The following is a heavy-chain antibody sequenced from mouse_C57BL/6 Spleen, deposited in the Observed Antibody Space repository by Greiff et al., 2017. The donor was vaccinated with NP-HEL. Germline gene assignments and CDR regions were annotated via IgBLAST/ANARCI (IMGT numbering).Heavy chain of an antibody. CDR1: GYSITSGYY. CDR2: ISYDGSN. Sequence: DVQLVESGPGLVKPSQSLSLTCSVTGYSITSGYYWNWIRQFPGNKLEWMGYISYDGSNNYNPSLKNRISITRDTSKNQFFLKLNSVTTEDTATYYCARDRRTVVATPWYFDVWGTGTTVTVSS. J-gene: IGHJ1*03. D-gene: IGHD1-1*01. V-gene: IGHV3-6*01. CDR3: ARDRRTVVATPWYFDV.